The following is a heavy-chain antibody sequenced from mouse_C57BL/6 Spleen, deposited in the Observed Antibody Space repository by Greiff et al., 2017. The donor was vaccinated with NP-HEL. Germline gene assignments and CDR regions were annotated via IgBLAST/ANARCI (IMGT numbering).Heavy chain of an antibody. Sequence: EVQLQQSGPELVKPGDSVKISCKASGYSFTGYFMNWVMQSHGKSLEWIGRINPYNGDTFYNQKFKGKATLTVDKSSSTAHMELRSLTSEDSAVYYCARNYSNYWYFDVWGTRTTVTVSS. CDR1: GYSFTGYF. CDR2: INPYNGDT. V-gene: IGHV1-20*01. CDR3: ARNYSNYWYFDV. D-gene: IGHD2-5*01. J-gene: IGHJ1*03.